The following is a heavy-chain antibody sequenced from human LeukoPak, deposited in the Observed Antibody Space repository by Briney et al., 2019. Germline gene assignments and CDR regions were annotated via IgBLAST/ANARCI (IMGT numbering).Heavy chain of an antibody. Sequence: GGSLRLSCAASGFAFSSYGMHWVRQAPGKGLEWVAFIRYDGSNKYYADSVKGRFTISRDNSKNTLYLQMNSLRAEDTAVYYCAKGAQRSVGAKDYWGQGTLVTVSS. D-gene: IGHD1-26*01. J-gene: IGHJ4*02. CDR3: AKGAQRSVGAKDY. CDR1: GFAFSSYG. V-gene: IGHV3-30*02. CDR2: IRYDGSNK.